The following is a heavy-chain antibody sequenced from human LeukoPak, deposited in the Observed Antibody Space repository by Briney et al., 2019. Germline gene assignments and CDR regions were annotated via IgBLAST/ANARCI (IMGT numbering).Heavy chain of an antibody. CDR1: GFTFSGSA. J-gene: IGHJ4*02. D-gene: IGHD5-24*01. Sequence: GGSLRLSCAASGFTFSGSAIHWVRQASGKGLEWVGRIRSKANSYSTAYAASLEGRFTISRDEPKNTAYLQMNSLKTEDTAVYYCTRASRDGYNAPYDYWGQGTLVTVSS. CDR2: IRSKANSYST. CDR3: TRASRDGYNAPYDY. V-gene: IGHV3-73*01.